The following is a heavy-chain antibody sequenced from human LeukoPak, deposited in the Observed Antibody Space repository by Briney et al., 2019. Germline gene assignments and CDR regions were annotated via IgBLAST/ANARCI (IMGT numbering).Heavy chain of an antibody. V-gene: IGHV3-48*01. Sequence: GGSLRLSCAASGFTFSSYSMNWVRQAPGKGLEWVSYISSSTSTIYYADSVKGRFTISRDNAKNSLYLQMNGLRAEDTALYYCARGDCSGGSCYLSLTTIDCWGQGTLVTVSS. CDR3: ARGDCSGGSCYLSLTTIDC. CDR1: GFTFSSYS. D-gene: IGHD2-15*01. J-gene: IGHJ4*02. CDR2: ISSSTSTI.